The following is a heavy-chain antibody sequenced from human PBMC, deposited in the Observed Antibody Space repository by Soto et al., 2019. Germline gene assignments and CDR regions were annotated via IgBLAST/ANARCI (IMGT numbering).Heavy chain of an antibody. CDR1: GFTVSSNY. V-gene: IGHV3-53*01. D-gene: IGHD1-26*01. CDR2: IYSGGST. CDR3: ARAWWELNWFDP. Sequence: GGSLRLSCAASGFTVSSNYMSWVRQAPGKGLEWVSVIYSGGSTYYADSVKGRFTISRDNSKNTLYLQMNSLRAEDTAVYYCARAWWELNWFDPWGQGTLVTVSS. J-gene: IGHJ5*02.